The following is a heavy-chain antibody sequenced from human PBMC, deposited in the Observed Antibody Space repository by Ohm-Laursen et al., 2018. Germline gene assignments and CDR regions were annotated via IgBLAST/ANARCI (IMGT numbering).Heavy chain of an antibody. J-gene: IGHJ6*02. D-gene: IGHD3-22*01. CDR2: INHSGST. CDR1: GGSFSGYY. V-gene: IGHV4-34*01. Sequence: SDTLSLTCAVYGGSFSGYYWSWIRQPPGKGLEWIGEINHSGSTTYNPSLKSRVTISVDTSKNQFSLKLSSVTAADTAVYYCASPNYYDSSYGLDVWGQGTTVTVSS. CDR3: ASPNYYDSSYGLDV.